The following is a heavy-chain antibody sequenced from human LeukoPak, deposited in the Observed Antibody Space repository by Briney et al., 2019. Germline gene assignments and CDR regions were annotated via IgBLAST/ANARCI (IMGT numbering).Heavy chain of an antibody. D-gene: IGHD3-9*01. V-gene: IGHV4-39*07. J-gene: IGHJ4*02. CDR2: IYYSGST. Sequence: SETLSLTCTVSGGSISTNSYYWGWIRQPPGKGLKWIGSIYYSGSTYYNPSLRSRVTISVKTSKNQFSLKLSSVTAADTAVYYCASHDILTGSVYWGQGTLVTVSS. CDR3: ASHDILTGSVY. CDR1: GGSISTNSYY.